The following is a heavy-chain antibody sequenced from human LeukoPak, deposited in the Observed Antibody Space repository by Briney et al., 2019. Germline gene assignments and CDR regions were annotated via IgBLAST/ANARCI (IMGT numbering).Heavy chain of an antibody. CDR3: ATDIDSSGYYLFDY. Sequence: GASVKVSCKVSGYTLTKLSMHWVRQAPGKGLEWMGGFDPEDGETIYAQKFQGRVTMTEDTSTDTAYMELSSLRSEDTAVYYCATDIDSSGYYLFDYWGQGTLVTVSS. D-gene: IGHD3-22*01. J-gene: IGHJ4*02. V-gene: IGHV1-24*01. CDR1: GYTLTKLS. CDR2: FDPEDGET.